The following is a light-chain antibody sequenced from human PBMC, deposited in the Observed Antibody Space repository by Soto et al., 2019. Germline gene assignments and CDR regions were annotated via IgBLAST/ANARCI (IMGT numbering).Light chain of an antibody. V-gene: IGKV3-15*01. CDR3: QHYHNWE. J-gene: IGKJ1*01. CDR1: QNIGNN. CDR2: GTS. Sequence: EIVMTQSPATLSVSPGERDTLSCRASQNIGNNLAWYQQKPGQAPRLLLYGTSTRATGIPVRFSGSGSGTEFTITISSLQSEDFAVYYCQHYHNWEFGPWTKVEIK.